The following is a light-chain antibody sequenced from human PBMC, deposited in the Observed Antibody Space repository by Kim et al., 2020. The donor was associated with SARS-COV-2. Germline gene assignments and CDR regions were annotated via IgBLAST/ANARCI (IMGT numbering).Light chain of an antibody. Sequence: EIVLTQSPGTLSLSPGERATLSCRPSQSVSRYLAWYQQKPGQAPRLLIYSISTRATGIPDRFTGSGSGTDFTLTISRLEPEDFARYFCQQYGSSPRTFGGGTKVDIK. CDR3: QQYGSSPRT. CDR1: QSVSRY. V-gene: IGKV3-20*01. CDR2: SIS. J-gene: IGKJ4*01.